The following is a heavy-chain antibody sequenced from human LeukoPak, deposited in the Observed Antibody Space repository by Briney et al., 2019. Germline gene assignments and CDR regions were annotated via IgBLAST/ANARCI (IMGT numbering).Heavy chain of an antibody. J-gene: IGHJ4*02. CDR3: ARRRYCSSTSCYALGYFDY. D-gene: IGHD2-2*01. Sequence: ASVKVSCKASGYTFTSYGISWVRQAPGQGLEWMGWISAYNGNTNYAQKLQGRVTMTTDTSTSTAYTELRSLRSDDTAVYYCARRRYCSSTSCYALGYFDYWGQGTLVTVSS. CDR1: GYTFTSYG. CDR2: ISAYNGNT. V-gene: IGHV1-18*04.